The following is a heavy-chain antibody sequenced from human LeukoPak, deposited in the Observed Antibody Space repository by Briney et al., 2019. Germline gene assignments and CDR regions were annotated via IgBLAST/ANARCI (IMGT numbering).Heavy chain of an antibody. V-gene: IGHV1-69*04. CDR1: GGTFSSYA. J-gene: IGHJ5*02. Sequence: GSSVKVSCKASGGTFSSYAISWVRQAPGQGLEWMGRIIPILGIANYAQKFQGRVTITADKSTSTAYMELSSLRSEDTAVYYCARDGSIAALLSRFDPWGQGTLVTVSS. CDR2: IIPILGIA. CDR3: ARDGSIAALLSRFDP. D-gene: IGHD6-6*01.